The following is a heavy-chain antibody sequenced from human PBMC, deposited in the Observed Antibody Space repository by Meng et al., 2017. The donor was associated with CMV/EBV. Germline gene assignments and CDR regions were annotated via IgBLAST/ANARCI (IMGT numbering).Heavy chain of an antibody. CDR2: IYYSGST. CDR1: GGSVSSGSYY. CDR3: ARERVTTVTTHWFDP. J-gene: IGHJ5*02. V-gene: IGHV4-61*01. D-gene: IGHD4-17*01. Sequence: SETLSLTCTVSGGSVSSGSYYWSWIRQPPGKGLECIGYIYYSGSTNYNPSLKSRVTISVDTSKNQFSLKLSSVTAADTAVYYCARERVTTVTTHWFDPWGQGTLVTVSS.